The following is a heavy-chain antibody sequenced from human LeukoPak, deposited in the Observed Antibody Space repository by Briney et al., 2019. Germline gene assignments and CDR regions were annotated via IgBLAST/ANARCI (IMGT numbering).Heavy chain of an antibody. CDR3: AVGGYYYDSSGPPV. V-gene: IGHV1-18*01. D-gene: IGHD3-22*01. CDR1: GYTFTTYG. Sequence: ASVKVSCKASGYTFTTYGNSWVRQAPGQGLEWMGWISAYNGNTNYAQKFQGRVTMTRDTSISTAYMELSRLRSDDTAVYYCAVGGYYYDSSGPPVWGKGTTVTVSS. CDR2: ISAYNGNT. J-gene: IGHJ6*04.